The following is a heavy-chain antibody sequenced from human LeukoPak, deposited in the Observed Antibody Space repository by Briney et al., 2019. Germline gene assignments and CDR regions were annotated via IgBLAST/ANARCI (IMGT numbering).Heavy chain of an antibody. CDR1: GGSFSSTSYY. Sequence: SETLSLTCTVSGGSFSSTSYYWGWIRQPPGKGLEWIANIYHTGATYYNPSLKSRVTISVDTYANQFSLKVNSGTAADTAVYYCARPIRSRDNNWFDPWGQGILVTVSS. D-gene: IGHD3-10*01. CDR3: ARPIRSRDNNWFDP. CDR2: IYHTGAT. J-gene: IGHJ5*02. V-gene: IGHV4-39*01.